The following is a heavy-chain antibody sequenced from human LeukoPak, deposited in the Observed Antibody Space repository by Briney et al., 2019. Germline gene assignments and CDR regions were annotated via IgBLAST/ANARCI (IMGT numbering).Heavy chain of an antibody. CDR2: FSAAGT. D-gene: IGHD1-26*01. CDR3: ARAYGSYNYFDY. Sequence: PGGSLRLSCVGSGFTFRNYAMNWVRQAPGKGLEWVSGFSAAGTYYADSVKGRFTTSRDDSKNSLYLQINSLRAEDTAVYYCARAYGSYNYFDYWGQGTLVTVSS. J-gene: IGHJ4*02. V-gene: IGHV3-23*01. CDR1: GFTFRNYA.